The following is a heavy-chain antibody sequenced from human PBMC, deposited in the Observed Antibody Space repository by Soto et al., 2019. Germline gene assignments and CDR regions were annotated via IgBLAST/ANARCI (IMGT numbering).Heavy chain of an antibody. V-gene: IGHV1-24*01. D-gene: IGHD6-19*01. CDR1: GYTLTELS. Sequence: GASVKVSCKVSGYTLTELSMHWVRQAPGKGLEWMGGFDPEDGETIYAQKFQGRVTMTEDTSTDTAYMELSSLRSEDTAVYYCATGFASAAVAGAGGVDWFDPWGQGTLVTVSS. J-gene: IGHJ5*02. CDR2: FDPEDGET. CDR3: ATGFASAAVAGAGGVDWFDP.